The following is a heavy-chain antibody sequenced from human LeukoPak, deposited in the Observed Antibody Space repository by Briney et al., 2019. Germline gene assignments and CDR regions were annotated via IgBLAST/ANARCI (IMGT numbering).Heavy chain of an antibody. CDR2: IYYSGST. Sequence: KTSETLSLTCTVSGGSISSSTYYWSWVRQPPGKGLEWIGYIYYSGSTNYNPSLKSRVTISVDTSKNQFSLKLTSVTAADTAVYYCARVGDWRFQGFYYYYYYMDVWGKGTTVTVSS. CDR1: GGSISSSTYY. J-gene: IGHJ6*03. D-gene: IGHD3-10*01. CDR3: ARVGDWRFQGFYYYYYYMDV. V-gene: IGHV4-61*05.